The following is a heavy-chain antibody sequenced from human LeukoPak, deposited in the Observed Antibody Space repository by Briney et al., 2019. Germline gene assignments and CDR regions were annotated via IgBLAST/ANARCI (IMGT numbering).Heavy chain of an antibody. CDR1: GFTFSSYA. D-gene: IGHD4-17*01. CDR3: AKDQDYGNLIGLFDY. CDR2: ISGSGGST. J-gene: IGHJ4*02. V-gene: IGHV3-23*01. Sequence: PGGSLRLSCAASGFTFSSYAMSWVRQAPGKGLEWVSAISGSGGSTYCADSVKGRFTISRDNSKNTLYLQMNSLRAEDTAVYYCAKDQDYGNLIGLFDYWGQGTLVTVSS.